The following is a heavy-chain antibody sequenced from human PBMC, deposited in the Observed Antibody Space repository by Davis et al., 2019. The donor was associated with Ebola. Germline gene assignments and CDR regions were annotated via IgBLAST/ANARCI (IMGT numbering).Heavy chain of an antibody. Sequence: SETLSLTCAVYGGSFSGYYWSWIRQPPGKGLEWIGDINHSGSTNYNPSLKSRVTISVDTSKNQFSLKLSSVTAADTAVYYCARFPVLWFRNYGMDVWGQGTTVTVSS. CDR1: GGSFSGYY. J-gene: IGHJ6*02. V-gene: IGHV4-34*01. CDR3: ARFPVLWFRNYGMDV. D-gene: IGHD3-10*01. CDR2: INHSGST.